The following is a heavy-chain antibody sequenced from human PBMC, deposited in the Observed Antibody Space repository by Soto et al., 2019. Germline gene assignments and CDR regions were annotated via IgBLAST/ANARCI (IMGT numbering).Heavy chain of an antibody. D-gene: IGHD6-13*01. CDR2: IIPILGTA. CDR1: GGTFSSYA. CDR3: AIGYSSWGGHYYYGMDV. V-gene: IGHV1-69*13. J-gene: IGHJ6*02. Sequence: SVKVSCKASGGTFSSYAISWVRQAPGQGLEWMGGIIPILGTANYAQKFQGRVTITADESTSTAYMELSSLRSEDTAVYYCAIGYSSWGGHYYYGMDVWGQGTTVTVSS.